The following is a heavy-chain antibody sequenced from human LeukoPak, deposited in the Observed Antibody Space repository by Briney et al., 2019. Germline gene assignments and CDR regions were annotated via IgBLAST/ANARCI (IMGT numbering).Heavy chain of an antibody. CDR2: NNPNTGGT. J-gene: IGHJ4*02. V-gene: IGHV1-2*06. Sequence: SVKVPCKASGYTFTDYYMHWVRQAPGQGLEWMGRNNPNTGGTIYTQKFQGRVTMTRDTSISTAYMELNRLTSDDTAVYYCVREYCSSTSCHYYFDYWGQGALVTVSS. CDR1: GYTFTDYY. D-gene: IGHD2-2*01. CDR3: VREYCSSTSCHYYFDY.